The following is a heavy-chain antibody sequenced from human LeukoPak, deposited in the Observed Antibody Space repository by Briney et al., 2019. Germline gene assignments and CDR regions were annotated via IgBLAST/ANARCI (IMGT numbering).Heavy chain of an antibody. D-gene: IGHD6-19*01. V-gene: IGHV4-34*01. J-gene: IGHJ1*01. CDR2: INHSGST. Sequence: PSETLSLTCAVYGGSFSGYYWSWIRQPPGKGLEWIGEINHSGSTYYNPSLKSRVTISVDTSKNQFSLKLSSVTAADTAVYYCARDAYRSGWYLDWGQGTLVTVSS. CDR1: GGSFSGYY. CDR3: ARDAYRSGWYLD.